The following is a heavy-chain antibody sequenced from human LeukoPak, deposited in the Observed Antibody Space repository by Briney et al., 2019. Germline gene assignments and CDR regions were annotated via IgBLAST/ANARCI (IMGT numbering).Heavy chain of an antibody. Sequence: ASVKVSCKASGGTFSSYAISWVRQAPGQGLEWMGGIIPIFGTANYAQKFQGRVTITADESTSTAYMELSSLRSEDTAVYYCAKAIIGTGSYSVPDYWGQGTLVTVSS. CDR2: IIPIFGTA. V-gene: IGHV1-69*13. J-gene: IGHJ4*02. D-gene: IGHD1-26*01. CDR1: GGTFSSYA. CDR3: AKAIIGTGSYSVPDY.